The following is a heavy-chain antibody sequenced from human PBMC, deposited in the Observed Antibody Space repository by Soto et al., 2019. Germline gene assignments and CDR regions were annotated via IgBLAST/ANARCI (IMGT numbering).Heavy chain of an antibody. CDR3: ARGSPDYDFWSGYTLRNWFDL. J-gene: IGHJ5*02. CDR2: INPNSGGT. D-gene: IGHD3-3*01. CDR1: GYTFTGYY. Sequence: ASVKVSCKASGYTFTGYYMHWVRQAPGQGLEWMGWINPNSGGTNYAQKFQGWVTMTRDTSISTAYMELSRLRSDDTAVYYCARGSPDYDFWSGYTLRNWFDLWGQGTLVTVSS. V-gene: IGHV1-2*04.